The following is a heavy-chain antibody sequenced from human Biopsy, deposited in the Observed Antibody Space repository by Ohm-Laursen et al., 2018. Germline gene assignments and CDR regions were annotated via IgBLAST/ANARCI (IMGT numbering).Heavy chain of an antibody. V-gene: IGHV1-69*06. Sequence: ASSVKVSCKAPGGTFSNYGVNWVRQAPGQGLEWLGGNIPILGTGNYAQKFQDRVTVAADTSTSTATMELRSLRSDDTAVYYCATKLTGYFHHWGQRTLVSVSS. D-gene: IGHD3-9*01. J-gene: IGHJ1*01. CDR1: GGTFSNYG. CDR3: ATKLTGYFHH. CDR2: NIPILGTG.